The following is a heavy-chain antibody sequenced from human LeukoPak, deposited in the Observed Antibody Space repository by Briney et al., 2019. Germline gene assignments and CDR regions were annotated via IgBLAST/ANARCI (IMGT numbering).Heavy chain of an antibody. CDR2: IYSGGST. J-gene: IGHJ4*02. CDR1: GFTVSSNY. CDR3: ARDTPHYYDSSGYII. Sequence: PGGSLRLSCAASGFTVSSNYMSWVRQAPGKGLEGVSVIYSGGSTYYADSVKGRFTISRDNSKNTLYLQMNSLRAEYTAVYYCARDTPHYYDSSGYIIWGQGTLVTVYS. V-gene: IGHV3-53*01. D-gene: IGHD3-22*01.